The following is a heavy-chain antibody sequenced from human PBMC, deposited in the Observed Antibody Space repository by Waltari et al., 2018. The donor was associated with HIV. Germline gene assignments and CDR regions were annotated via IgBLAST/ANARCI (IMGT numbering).Heavy chain of an antibody. V-gene: IGHV4-39*01. CDR1: GGSISSSSYY. D-gene: IGHD3-3*01. J-gene: IGHJ5*02. Sequence: QLQLQESGPGLVKPSETLSLTCTVSGGSISSSSYYWGWIRQPPGKGLEWIGSIYYSGSTYYNPSLKSRVTISVDTSKNQFSLKLSSVTAADTAVYYCARQVSVVPIFGVAVNWFDPWGQGTLVTVSS. CDR3: ARQVSVVPIFGVAVNWFDP. CDR2: IYYSGST.